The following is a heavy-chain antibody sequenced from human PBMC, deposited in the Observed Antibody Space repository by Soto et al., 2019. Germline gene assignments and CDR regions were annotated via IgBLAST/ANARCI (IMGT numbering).Heavy chain of an antibody. CDR3: GLLYPLLYPRITMVRGVIKPLFY. CDR1: GYTFSCYV. CDR2: ISASNGNT. V-gene: IGHV1-18*01. J-gene: IGHJ4*02. Sequence: QVQLVQSGAEVRKPGASVKVSYKASGYTFSCYVISCVRQAPGQGLEWMGWISASNGNTNYAQKLQGRVTMTTDTCTSTAYMELRSLRSDDTAVYYGGLLYPLLYPRITMVRGVIKPLFYWGQGTLVTVSS. D-gene: IGHD3-10*01.